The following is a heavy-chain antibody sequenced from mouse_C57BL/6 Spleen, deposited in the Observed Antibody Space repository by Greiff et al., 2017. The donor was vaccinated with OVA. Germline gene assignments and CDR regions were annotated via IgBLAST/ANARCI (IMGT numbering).Heavy chain of an antibody. J-gene: IGHJ4*01. CDR2: INPYNGGP. V-gene: IGHV1-19*01. Sequence: VHVKQSGPVLVKPGASVKMSCKASGYTFTDYYMNWVKQSHGKSLEWIGVINPYNGGPSYNQKFKGKATLTFDKSSSTAYMELNSLTSEDSAVYYCARDDGYYDAMDYWGQGTSVTVSS. CDR3: ARDDGYYDAMDY. CDR1: GYTFTDYY. D-gene: IGHD2-3*01.